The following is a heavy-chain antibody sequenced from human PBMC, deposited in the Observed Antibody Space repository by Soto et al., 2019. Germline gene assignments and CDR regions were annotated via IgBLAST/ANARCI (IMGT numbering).Heavy chain of an antibody. D-gene: IGHD7-27*01. CDR2: IYKSATT. J-gene: IGHJ5*01. CDR1: GDSISNLDYF. CDR3: ARGRYCLTGRCFPNWFDS. Sequence: SETLSLTCSVSGDSISNLDYFWAWIRQPPGQALEYIGYIYKSATTYYNPSFGSRVSISVYTSKSQFSLNVTSVTAADTAVYFCARGRYCLTGRCFPNWFDSWGQGARVTVS. V-gene: IGHV4-30-4*01.